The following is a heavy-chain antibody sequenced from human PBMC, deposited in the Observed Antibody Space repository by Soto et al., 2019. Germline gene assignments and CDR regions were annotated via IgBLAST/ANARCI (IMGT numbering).Heavy chain of an antibody. CDR3: PRTRDTGPSDS. J-gene: IGHJ4*02. Sequence: WGSRSLSCAASGFTFRTSGMHWVRQAPGKGLEWVAFISLDGSNKYHADSVKGRFTISGDNSENTLYLQITSLRAEDTAVYYCPRTRDTGPSDSWGKGGLFTVSS. D-gene: IGHD2-2*01. V-gene: IGHV3-30*03. CDR1: GFTFRTSG. CDR2: ISLDGSNK.